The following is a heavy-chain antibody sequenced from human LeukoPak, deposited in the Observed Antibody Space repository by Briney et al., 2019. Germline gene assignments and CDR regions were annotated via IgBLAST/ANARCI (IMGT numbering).Heavy chain of an antibody. Sequence: GGSLRHSCAASGFTFSSSAMSWVRQAPGKGLEWVSAISNNGGYTYYADSVQGRFTISRDNSKSTLCLQMNSLRAEDTAVYYCAKQLGYCSDGSCYFPYWGQGTLVTVSS. CDR3: AKQLGYCSDGSCYFPY. J-gene: IGHJ4*02. V-gene: IGHV3-23*01. D-gene: IGHD2-15*01. CDR2: ISNNGGYT. CDR1: GFTFSSSA.